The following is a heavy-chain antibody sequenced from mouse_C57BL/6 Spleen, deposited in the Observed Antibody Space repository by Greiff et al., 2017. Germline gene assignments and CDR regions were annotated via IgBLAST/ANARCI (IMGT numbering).Heavy chain of an antibody. CDR3: AMRGYDGAWFAY. CDR1: GYTFTTYP. D-gene: IGHD2-2*01. J-gene: IGHJ3*01. CDR2: FHPYNDDT. Sequence: VQLQQSGAELVKPGASVTMSCKASGYTFTTYPIEWMKQNHGKSLEWIGNFHPYNDDTKYNEMFKGTATLTVEKSSSTVYLELSLLTSDDSAVYYCAMRGYDGAWFAYWGQGTLVTVSA. V-gene: IGHV1-47*01.